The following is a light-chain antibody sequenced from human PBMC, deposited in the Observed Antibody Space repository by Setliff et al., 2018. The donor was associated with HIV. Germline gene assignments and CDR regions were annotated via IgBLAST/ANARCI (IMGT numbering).Light chain of an antibody. CDR2: DVS. Sequence: QSVLAQPRSVSGSPGQSVTISCTGTTSDIGNYNYVSWYQGHPGKAPKLIIYDVSKWPSGVPDRFSGSKSGNTASLTISGLQAEDEADYYCYSFAGNYTWIFGGGTKVTVL. J-gene: IGLJ2*01. V-gene: IGLV2-11*01. CDR1: TSDIGNYNY. CDR3: YSFAGNYTWI.